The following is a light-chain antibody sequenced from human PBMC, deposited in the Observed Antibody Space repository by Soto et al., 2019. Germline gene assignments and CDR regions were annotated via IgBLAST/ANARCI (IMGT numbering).Light chain of an antibody. Sequence: ETVMTQSPATLSVSPGERATLSCRASQSLNSNLAWYQQKPGQAPRLLIDGASDRATGIPDRFSGSGYGTEFTLSITGLQPEDSATYYCQQTLSVPRTFGLGTKVEIK. CDR1: QSLNSN. J-gene: IGKJ1*01. CDR2: GAS. V-gene: IGKV3-15*01. CDR3: QQTLSVPRT.